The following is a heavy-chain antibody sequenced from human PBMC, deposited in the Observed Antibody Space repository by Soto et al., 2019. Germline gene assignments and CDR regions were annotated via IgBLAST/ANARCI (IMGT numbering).Heavy chain of an antibody. Sequence: EVQLVESGGGLVQPGGSLRLSCAASGFTFYTDWMSWVRQAPGKWLEWVATITSDGSAKYYVDSVKGRFTISRDNARNSLYLQMNGLRAEDTAVYYCAGEHWWRFYPWGQGTLVTVSS. CDR2: ITSDGSAK. D-gene: IGHD2-8*02. J-gene: IGHJ5*02. CDR1: GFTFYTDW. V-gene: IGHV3-7*01. CDR3: AGEHWWRFYP.